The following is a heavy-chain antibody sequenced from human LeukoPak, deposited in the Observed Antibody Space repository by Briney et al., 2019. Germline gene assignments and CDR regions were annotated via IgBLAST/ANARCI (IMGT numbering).Heavy chain of an antibody. V-gene: IGHV3-23*01. D-gene: IGHD4-23*01. CDR2: VANSGVDT. J-gene: IGHJ4*02. CDR3: AKSHSVAQRGYFDY. CDR1: GFTFSSYA. Sequence: GGSLRLSCAASGFTFSSYAMSWVRQAPGKGLEWVSTVANSGVDTYYADSVRGRFTISRDNSRNTVYLQINSLRAEDTAVYYCAKSHSVAQRGYFDYWGQGTLVTVSS.